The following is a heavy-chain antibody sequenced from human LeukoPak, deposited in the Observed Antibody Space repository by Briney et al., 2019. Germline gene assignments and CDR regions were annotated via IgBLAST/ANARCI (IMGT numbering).Heavy chain of an antibody. D-gene: IGHD3-3*01. V-gene: IGHV1-69*05. CDR1: GGTFSSYA. Sequence: GSSVKVSCKASGGTFSSYAISWVRQAPGQGPEWMGGIIPIFGTANYAQKFQGRVTITTDESTSTAYMELSSLRSEDTAVYYCAREGYDFWSGYSGGRDYYYYMDVWGKGTTVTVSS. CDR3: AREGYDFWSGYSGGRDYYYYMDV. J-gene: IGHJ6*03. CDR2: IIPIFGTA.